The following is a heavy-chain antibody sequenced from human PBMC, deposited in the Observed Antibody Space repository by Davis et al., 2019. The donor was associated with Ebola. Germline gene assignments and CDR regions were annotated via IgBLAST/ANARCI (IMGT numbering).Heavy chain of an antibody. D-gene: IGHD3-10*01. V-gene: IGHV1-3*01. CDR3: AREMEGLWFGEPLEP. CDR1: GYTFTSYG. Sequence: ASVKVSCKASGYTFTSYGISWVRQAPGQGLEWMGWINAGNGNTKYSQKFQGRVTITRDTSASTAYMELSSLRSEDTAVYYCAREMEGLWFGEPLEPWGQGTLVTVSS. CDR2: INAGNGNT. J-gene: IGHJ5*02.